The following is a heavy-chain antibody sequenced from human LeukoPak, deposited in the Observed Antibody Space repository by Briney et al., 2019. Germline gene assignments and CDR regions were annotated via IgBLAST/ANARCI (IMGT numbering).Heavy chain of an antibody. J-gene: IGHJ4*02. CDR2: MQYDGSIK. CDR3: ARDSIRQQLYYFDY. Sequence: PGGSLRLSCAASGFTFSSYDMHWVRQAPGKGLEWVAFMQYDGSIKYYADSVKGRFTISRDNSENTLYLQMDSLRADDTAVYFCARDSIRQQLYYFDYWGRGTLVTVSS. CDR1: GFTFSSYD. D-gene: IGHD6-13*01. V-gene: IGHV3-30*02.